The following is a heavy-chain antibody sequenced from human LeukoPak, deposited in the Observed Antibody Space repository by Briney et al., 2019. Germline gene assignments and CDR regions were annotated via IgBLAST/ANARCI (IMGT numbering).Heavy chain of an antibody. D-gene: IGHD3-22*01. CDR3: ARDRDYYDSSGPFDY. CDR1: GYTFAGYY. Sequence: ASVKVSCKALGYTFAGYYIHWVRQAPGQGLEWMGWINPNTGGTNYAQKFQGRVTMTTDTSTSTAYMELRSLRSDDTAVYYCARDRDYYDSSGPFDYWGQGTLVTVSS. V-gene: IGHV1-2*02. J-gene: IGHJ4*02. CDR2: INPNTGGT.